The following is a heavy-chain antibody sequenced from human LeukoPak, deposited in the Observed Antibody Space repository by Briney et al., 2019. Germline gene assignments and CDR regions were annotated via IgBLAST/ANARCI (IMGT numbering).Heavy chain of an antibody. CDR2: IYTSGST. CDR1: GGSISSYY. D-gene: IGHD3-22*01. CDR3: ARASYSYDINGWVPFDY. J-gene: IGHJ4*02. Sequence: SETLSLTCTVSGGSISSYYWSWIRQPAGKGLEWIGRIYTSGSTYYNPSLKSRVTMSVDTSKNQFSLKLSSVTAADTAVYYCARASYSYDINGWVPFDYWGQGTLVTVSS. V-gene: IGHV4-4*07.